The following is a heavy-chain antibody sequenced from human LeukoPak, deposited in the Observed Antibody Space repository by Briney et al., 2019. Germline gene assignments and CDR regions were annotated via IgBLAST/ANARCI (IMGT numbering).Heavy chain of an antibody. CDR2: IYHSGST. Sequence: SETLSLTCAVSGYSTRSGDSWGWIRQSPGKGLEWIGSIYHSGSTHYNPSLKSRATISVDTSKNQFSLMLSSVTAADTAVYYCARNRSVTTTAGFDHWGQGTLVTVSS. CDR3: ARNRSVTTTAGFDH. J-gene: IGHJ4*02. V-gene: IGHV4-38-2*01. D-gene: IGHD4-17*01. CDR1: GYSTRSGDS.